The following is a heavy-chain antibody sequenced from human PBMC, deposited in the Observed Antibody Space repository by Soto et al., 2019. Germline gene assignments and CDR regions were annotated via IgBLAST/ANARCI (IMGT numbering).Heavy chain of an antibody. J-gene: IGHJ4*02. Sequence: EVKVVESGGALVQPGGSLRLSCTASGFDFSGSEMNWFRQAPGKGLEWVAYITGSGGVMFHADSVKGRFSISRDNAKNSLFLEMSDLTADDTGVYYCAKVAPFILGSPFWGQGTLVTVSS. V-gene: IGHV3-48*03. CDR3: AKVAPFILGSPF. CDR2: ITGSGGVM. D-gene: IGHD2-21*01. CDR1: GFDFSGSE.